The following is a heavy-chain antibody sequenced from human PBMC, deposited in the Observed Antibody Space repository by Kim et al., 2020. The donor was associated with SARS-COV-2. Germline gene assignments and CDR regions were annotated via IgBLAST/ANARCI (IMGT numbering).Heavy chain of an antibody. CDR3: ATHEMATSY. J-gene: IGHJ4*02. CDR1: GFTFSSYG. V-gene: IGHV3-30*03. CDR2: ISYDGSNK. Sequence: GGSLRLSCAASGFTFSSYGMHWVCQAPGKGLEWVAVISYDGSNKYYADSVKGRFTISRDNSKNTLYLQMNSLRAEDTAVYYCATHEMATSYWGQGTLVTVSS. D-gene: IGHD5-12*01.